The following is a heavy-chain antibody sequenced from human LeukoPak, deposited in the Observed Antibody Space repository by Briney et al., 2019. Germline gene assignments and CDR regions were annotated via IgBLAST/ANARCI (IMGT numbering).Heavy chain of an antibody. Sequence: ASVKVSCKASGYTFTSYYMHWVRQAPGQGLEWMGIINPSGGSTSYAQKFQGRVTITTDESTSTAYMELSSLRSEDTVVYYCASGYSYGFDYWGQGTLVTVSS. CDR3: ASGYSYGFDY. CDR2: INPSGGST. D-gene: IGHD5-18*01. J-gene: IGHJ4*02. V-gene: IGHV1-46*03. CDR1: GYTFTSYY.